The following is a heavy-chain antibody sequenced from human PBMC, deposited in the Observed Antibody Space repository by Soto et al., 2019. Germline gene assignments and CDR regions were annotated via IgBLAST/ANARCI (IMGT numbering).Heavy chain of an antibody. Sequence: SETLSLTCXVSGGXISXXXXXXXXIRQHPGKGLEXXXXIYYSGRPYSNPSLKSRVTISVDTSKNQFSLKLSSVTAADTAVYYCARVPYYYDSSGYNNIDYWGQGTLVTVSS. CDR1: GGXISXXXXX. J-gene: IGHJ4*02. CDR2: IYYSGRP. CDR3: ARVPYYYDSSGYNNIDY. D-gene: IGHD3-22*01. V-gene: IGHV4-31*03.